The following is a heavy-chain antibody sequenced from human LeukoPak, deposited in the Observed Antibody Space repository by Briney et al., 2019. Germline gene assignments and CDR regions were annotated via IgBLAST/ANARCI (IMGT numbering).Heavy chain of an antibody. CDR3: ARESYGSGTLGY. CDR1: GFTFSNYG. CDR2: IWSDGSNK. V-gene: IGHV3-33*01. Sequence: GGSLRLSCAASGFTFSNYGIHWVRQAPGKGLEWVAVIWSDGSNKYYADSVKGRFTISRDNSKNTLYLQMNSLRAEDTAVYYCARESYGSGTLGYWGQGTLVTVSS. D-gene: IGHD3-10*01. J-gene: IGHJ4*02.